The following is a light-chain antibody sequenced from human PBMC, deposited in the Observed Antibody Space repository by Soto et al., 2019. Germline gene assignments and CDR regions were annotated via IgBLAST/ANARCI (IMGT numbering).Light chain of an antibody. J-gene: IGLJ2*01. V-gene: IGLV1-44*01. CDR3: AAWDDSLNVVL. CDR2: SDN. CDR1: SSNIGSNT. Sequence: QSVLTQPPSASGTPGQRVTISCSGSSSNIGSNTVNWYQQLPGTAPKLLIYSDNQRPSGVPDRFSGSKSGTSASLAISGVQSEDEADYYWAAWDDSLNVVLFGGGTKVTVL.